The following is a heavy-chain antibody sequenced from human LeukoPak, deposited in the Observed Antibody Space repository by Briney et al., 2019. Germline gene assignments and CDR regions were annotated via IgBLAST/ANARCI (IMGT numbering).Heavy chain of an antibody. CDR3: AREFIVATIGYWFDP. CDR2: IYHSGRT. CDR1: GYSISSGYY. Sequence: SETLSLTCPVSGYSISSGYYWGWIRQPPGKGLEWIGSIYHSGRTYYNPSLMSRVTISVNTSKNHFSLKLSSVTAADTTVYYCAREFIVATIGYWFDPWGQGTLVTVSS. J-gene: IGHJ5*02. D-gene: IGHD5-12*01. V-gene: IGHV4-38-2*02.